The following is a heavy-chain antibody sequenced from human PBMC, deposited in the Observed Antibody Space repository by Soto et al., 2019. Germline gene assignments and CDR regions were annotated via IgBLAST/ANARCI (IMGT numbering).Heavy chain of an antibody. CDR1: GFTFSNYA. V-gene: IGHV3-23*01. Sequence: GGSLRLSCAASGFTFSNYAVSWVRQAPGKGLEWVSGISGSGDNTYYADSVKGRFTISRDNSKSTLYLLINSLRAEDTAVYYCAKDRYKSRMKGRDDWGQGSLVTVSS. J-gene: IGHJ4*02. CDR2: ISGSGDNT. D-gene: IGHD1-20*01. CDR3: AKDRYKSRMKGRDD.